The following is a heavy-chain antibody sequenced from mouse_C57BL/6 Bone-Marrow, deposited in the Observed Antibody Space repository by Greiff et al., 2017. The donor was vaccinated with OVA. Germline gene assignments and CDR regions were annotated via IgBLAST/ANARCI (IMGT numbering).Heavy chain of an antibody. V-gene: IGHV6-6*01. J-gene: IGHJ4*01. D-gene: IGHD1-1*01. CDR1: GFTFSDAW. CDR3: TGGSSYGYAMDY. Sequence: EVKVEESGGGLVQPGGSMKLSCAASGFTFSDAWMDWVRQSPEKGLEWVAEIRNKANNHATYYAESVKGRFTISRDDSKSSVYLQMNSLRAEDTGIYYCTGGSSYGYAMDYWGQGTSVTVSS. CDR2: IRNKANNHAT.